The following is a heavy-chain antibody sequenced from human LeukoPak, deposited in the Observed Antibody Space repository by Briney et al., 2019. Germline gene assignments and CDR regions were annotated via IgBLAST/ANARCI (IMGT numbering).Heavy chain of an antibody. D-gene: IGHD5-18*01. CDR1: GFTFSSYA. CDR3: ARNRGYSYGYGDY. CDR2: ISYDGSNK. V-gene: IGHV3-30-3*01. Sequence: PGGSLRLSCAASGFTFSSYAMHWVRQAPGKGLEWVAVISYDGSNKYYADSVKGRFTISRDNSKNTLYLQMNSLRAEDTAEYYCARNRGYSYGYGDYWGQGTLVTVSS. J-gene: IGHJ4*02.